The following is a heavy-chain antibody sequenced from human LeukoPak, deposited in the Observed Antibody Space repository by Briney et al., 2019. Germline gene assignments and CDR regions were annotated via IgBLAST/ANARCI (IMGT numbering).Heavy chain of an antibody. CDR2: IYHSGST. V-gene: IGHV4-38-2*01. CDR1: GYSISSGYY. J-gene: IGHJ4*02. Sequence: KPSETLSLTCAVSGYSISSGYYWGWIRQPPGKGLEWIGSIYHSGSTDYNPSPNSRVTISVDTSKSQFSLKLSSVTAADTAVYYCARALGYCSSTSCLYYFDYWGQGTLVTVSS. CDR3: ARALGYCSSTSCLYYFDY. D-gene: IGHD2-2*01.